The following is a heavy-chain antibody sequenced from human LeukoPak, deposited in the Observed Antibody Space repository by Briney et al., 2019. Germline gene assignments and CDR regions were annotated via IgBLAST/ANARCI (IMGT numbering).Heavy chain of an antibody. CDR2: FDPEDGET. V-gene: IGHV1-24*01. CDR1: GYTLTELS. CDR3: ATGQQLVRSRHYYGMDV. Sequence: ASVKVSCKVSGYTLTELSMHWVRQAPGKGLEWMGGFDPEDGETIYAQKFQGRVTMTEDTSTDTAYMELSSLRSEDTAVYYCATGQQLVRSRHYYGMDVWGQGTTVTVSS. J-gene: IGHJ6*02. D-gene: IGHD6-13*01.